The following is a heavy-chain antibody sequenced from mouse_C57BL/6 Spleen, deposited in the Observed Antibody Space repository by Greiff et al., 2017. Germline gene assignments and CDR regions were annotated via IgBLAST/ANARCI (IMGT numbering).Heavy chain of an antibody. Sequence: QVQLQQSGAELVKPGASVKLSCKASGYTFTEYTIHWVKQRSGQGLEWIGWFYPGSGSITYNEKFKDKATLTADKSSSTAYMELSRLTSEDSAVYVCARHEAGGHYFDYWGQGTTLTVSS. CDR3: ARHEAGGHYFDY. CDR1: GYTFTEYT. J-gene: IGHJ2*01. CDR2: FYPGSGSI. V-gene: IGHV1-62-2*01.